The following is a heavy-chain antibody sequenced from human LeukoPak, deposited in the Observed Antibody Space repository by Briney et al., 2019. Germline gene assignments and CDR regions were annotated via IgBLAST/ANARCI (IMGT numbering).Heavy chain of an antibody. CDR3: ARRVYYYDSAAPADYFDY. V-gene: IGHV4-30-2*01. CDR1: GGSISSGGYY. Sequence: SQTLSLTCTVSGGSISSGGYYWSWIRQPPGKGLEWIGYIYHSGSTYYNPSLKSRVTISVDKSKNQFSLRLSSVTAADTAVYYCARRVYYYDSAAPADYFDYWGQGTLVTVSS. CDR2: IYHSGST. D-gene: IGHD3-22*01. J-gene: IGHJ4*02.